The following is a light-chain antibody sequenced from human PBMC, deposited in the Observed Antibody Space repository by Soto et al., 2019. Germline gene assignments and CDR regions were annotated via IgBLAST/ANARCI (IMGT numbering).Light chain of an antibody. Sequence: EIVMTQSPGTLSLSPGERATLSCRASQGASSSYLAWYQQKPGQDPGLLIYGASSRATGSPDRFSGSGSGTDFTLTISRMEHADFAVYYCQQYGSSPMYTFGQGTKLEIK. CDR3: QQYGSSPMYT. V-gene: IGKV3-20*01. J-gene: IGKJ2*01. CDR2: GAS. CDR1: QGASSSY.